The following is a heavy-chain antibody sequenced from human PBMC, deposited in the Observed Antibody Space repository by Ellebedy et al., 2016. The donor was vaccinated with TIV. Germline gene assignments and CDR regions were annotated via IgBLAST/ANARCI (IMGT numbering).Heavy chain of an antibody. D-gene: IGHD3-10*01. V-gene: IGHV1-46*01. Sequence: ASVKVSCXASGYTFTSYYMHWVRQAPGQGLEWMGIINPSGGSTSYAQKFQGRVTMTRDTSTSTAYMELRSLRSDDTAVYYCAIPASLWFGGRLDYWGQGTLVTVSS. CDR3: AIPASLWFGGRLDY. CDR1: GYTFTSYY. J-gene: IGHJ4*02. CDR2: INPSGGST.